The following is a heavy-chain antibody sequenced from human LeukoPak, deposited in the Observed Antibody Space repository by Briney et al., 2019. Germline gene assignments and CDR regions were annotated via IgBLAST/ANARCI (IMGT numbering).Heavy chain of an antibody. CDR3: ARKGAGTAEYFQH. CDR1: SGSISSGVYY. Sequence: SETLSLTCPVSSGSISSGVYYWSWIRQHPGKGLEWIGYIYYSGSTYYNPSLKSRVTISVDKSKNQFSLKPSSVTAADTAVYYCARKGAGTAEYFQHWGQGTLVTVSS. J-gene: IGHJ1*01. V-gene: IGHV4-31*03. CDR2: IYYSGST. D-gene: IGHD6-13*01.